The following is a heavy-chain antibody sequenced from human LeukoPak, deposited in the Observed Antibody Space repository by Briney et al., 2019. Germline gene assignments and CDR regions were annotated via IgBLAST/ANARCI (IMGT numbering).Heavy chain of an antibody. J-gene: IGHJ6*04. CDR2: IYYSGST. CDR3: ARAPRRLQSRYYYYYGMDV. Sequence: PSETLSLTCTVSGGSISSGGYYWSWIRQHPGKGLEWIGYIYYSGSTYYNPSLKSRVTISVDTSKNQFSLKLSSVTAADTAVYYCARAPRRLQSRYYYYYGMDVWGKGTTVTVSS. CDR1: GGSISSGGYY. D-gene: IGHD4-11*01. V-gene: IGHV4-31*03.